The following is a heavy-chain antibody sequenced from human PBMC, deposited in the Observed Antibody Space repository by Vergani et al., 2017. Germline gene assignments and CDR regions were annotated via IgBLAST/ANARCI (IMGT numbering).Heavy chain of an antibody. Sequence: QVTLKESGPALVKPTQTLTLTCSLSGFSLSSGGMRVSWIRQPPGKALEWLARIDWDNTKVYSSSLKSRLFISKDISKNEVVLTMTNMDPVDTATYYCARTSGVTITCHSKACWFDSWGQGILVTVSS. CDR2: IDWDNTK. CDR1: GFSLSSGGMR. CDR3: ARTSGVTITCHSKACWFDS. J-gene: IGHJ5*01. D-gene: IGHD4-17*01. V-gene: IGHV2-70*04.